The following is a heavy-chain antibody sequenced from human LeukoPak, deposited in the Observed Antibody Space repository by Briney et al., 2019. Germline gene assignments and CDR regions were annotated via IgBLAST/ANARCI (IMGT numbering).Heavy chain of an antibody. D-gene: IGHD6-19*01. Sequence: GGSLRLSCAASGFTFSDYYMSWVRQAPGKGLEWVAYSSGSGGSTYYTDSVKGRFTISRDNAKNSLYLQMNSLRAEDTAVYYCARPGVAGYSDYWGQGTLVTVSS. J-gene: IGHJ4*02. CDR3: ARPGVAGYSDY. CDR1: GFTFSDYY. CDR2: SSGSGGST. V-gene: IGHV3-11*01.